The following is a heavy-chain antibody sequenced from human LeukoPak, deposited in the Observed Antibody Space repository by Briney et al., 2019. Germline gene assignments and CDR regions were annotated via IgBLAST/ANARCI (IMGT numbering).Heavy chain of an antibody. V-gene: IGHV4-31*03. D-gene: IGHD3-10*01. Sequence: PSETLSLTCTVYADSLSSGGHYWPWIRQLPGKGLESIGFIRHSGSSRHNPSLKDSVDISVDASRKQFALRLSSVTAADTAIYYCARGGNRFGGFYFDYWGQGIQVIVSS. CDR3: ARGGNRFGGFYFDY. CDR1: ADSLSSGGHY. CDR2: IRHSGSS. J-gene: IGHJ4*02.